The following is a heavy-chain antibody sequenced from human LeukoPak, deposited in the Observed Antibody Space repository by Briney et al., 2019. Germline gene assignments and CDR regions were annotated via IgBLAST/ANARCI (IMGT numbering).Heavy chain of an antibody. J-gene: IGHJ5*02. D-gene: IGHD6-19*01. Sequence: SETLSLTCTVSGGSISSYYWSWIRQPPGKGLEWIGYIYYSGSTNYNPSLKSRVTISVDTSKNQFSLKLSSVTAADTAVYYCARARVFPVAGTWFDPWGQGTLVTVSS. CDR1: GGSISSYY. CDR3: ARARVFPVAGTWFDP. V-gene: IGHV4-59*12. CDR2: IYYSGST.